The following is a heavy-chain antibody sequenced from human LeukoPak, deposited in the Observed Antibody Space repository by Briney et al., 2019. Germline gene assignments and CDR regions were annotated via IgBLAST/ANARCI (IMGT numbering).Heavy chain of an antibody. CDR3: AKDSTTLTLTFDY. D-gene: IGHD4-11*01. Sequence: GRSLRLSCAASGFTFSRFGMHWVRQAPGKGLELVAVISNDGSNKYYADSVKGRFTISRDNSKNTLYLQMNSLGAEDTAVYYCAKDSTTLTLTFDYWGQGTLVTVSS. J-gene: IGHJ4*02. CDR1: GFTFSRFG. V-gene: IGHV3-30*18. CDR2: ISNDGSNK.